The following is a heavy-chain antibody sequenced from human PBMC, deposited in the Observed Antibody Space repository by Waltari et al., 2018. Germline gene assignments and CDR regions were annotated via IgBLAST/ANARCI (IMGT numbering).Heavy chain of an antibody. V-gene: IGHV3-74*01. CDR2: INSDGSST. Sequence: EVQLVESGGGLVQPGGSLRLSCGASGFIFSTYWWEGVRQAPGKGLVWVSRINSDGSSTTYADSVKGQFTISRDNAKNTLYLHMSSLRAEDTAVYYCVRENIAAAGLESWGQGTLVTVSS. CDR1: GFIFSTYW. J-gene: IGHJ4*02. D-gene: IGHD6-13*01. CDR3: VRENIAAAGLES.